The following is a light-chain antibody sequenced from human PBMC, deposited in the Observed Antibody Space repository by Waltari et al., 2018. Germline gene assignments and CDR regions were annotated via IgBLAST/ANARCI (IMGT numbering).Light chain of an antibody. J-gene: IGLJ1*01. CDR1: ELPGQH. V-gene: IGLV3-25*03. Sequence: SYELTQQPSVSVSPGQTATTTCSGDELPGQHAHWYQQKPGQAPLLVIYKDNQRPSGIPERFSGSTSGTIVTLTISGVQAEDDADYYCQSADSSGAYKVFGTGTKVSVL. CDR2: KDN. CDR3: QSADSSGAYKV.